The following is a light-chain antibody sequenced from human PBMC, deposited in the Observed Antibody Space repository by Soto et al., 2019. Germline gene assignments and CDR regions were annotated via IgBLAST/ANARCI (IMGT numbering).Light chain of an antibody. V-gene: IGKV3-15*01. CDR2: GAS. CDR1: QSVSLS. J-gene: IGKJ1*01. CDR3: QQYNNWPVT. Sequence: EIVLTQSPATLSVSLGDSATLSCRASQSVSLSLAWFQMRPGQPPRLLIYGASTRATDIPARFSGSGSGTEFTLTISSLQSEDFAVYYCQQYNNWPVTFGQGTKVDIK.